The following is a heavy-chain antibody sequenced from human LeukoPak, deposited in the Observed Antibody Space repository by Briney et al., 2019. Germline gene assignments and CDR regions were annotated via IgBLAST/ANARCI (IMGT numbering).Heavy chain of an antibody. V-gene: IGHV3-30-3*01. D-gene: IGHD5-18*01. CDR1: GFTFSSYA. Sequence: GGSLRLSCAASGFTFSSYAMHWVRQAPGKGLEWVAVISYDGSNKYYADSVKGRFTISRDNSKNTLYLQMNSLRAEDTAVYYCAKGRGRYSYGDWYFDLWGRGTLVTVSS. CDR3: AKGRGRYSYGDWYFDL. J-gene: IGHJ2*01. CDR2: ISYDGSNK.